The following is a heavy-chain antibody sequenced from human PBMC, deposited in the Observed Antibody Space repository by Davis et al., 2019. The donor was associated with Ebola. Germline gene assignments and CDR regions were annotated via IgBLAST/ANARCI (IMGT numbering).Heavy chain of an antibody. CDR3: ARDREPPYYMDV. Sequence: ASVKVSCKASGYIFASYGIHWVRQAPGQRLEWMGWIDAGNGNTKYSQKFQVRVTITRDTSTSTAYMELSSLRSEDTAVYYCARDREPPYYMDVWGKGTTVTVSS. J-gene: IGHJ6*03. V-gene: IGHV1-3*01. CDR2: IDAGNGNT. D-gene: IGHD1-14*01. CDR1: GYIFASYG.